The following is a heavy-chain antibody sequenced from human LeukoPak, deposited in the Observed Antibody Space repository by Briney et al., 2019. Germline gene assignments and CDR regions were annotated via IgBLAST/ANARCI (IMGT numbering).Heavy chain of an antibody. CDR2: IKGDGSHT. J-gene: IGHJ5*01. V-gene: IGHV3-74*01. D-gene: IGHD3-9*01. CDR1: GFTFSNYW. CDR3: VRDWDHFDFDS. Sequence: GGSLRLSCAAPGFTFSNYWMYWVRQAPGKGLVWVSRIKGDGSHTIYADAVKGRFTISRDNAKNTLYLQMKSLRAEDTAVYYCVRDWDHFDFDSWGQGTLVTVSS.